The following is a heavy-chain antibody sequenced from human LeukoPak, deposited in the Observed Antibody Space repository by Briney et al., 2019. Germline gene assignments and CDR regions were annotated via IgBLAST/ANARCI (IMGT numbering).Heavy chain of an antibody. J-gene: IGHJ3*02. CDR1: GGTFSSDA. CDR3: ARAEGLRDSSGYYYEYRGFEI. Sequence: PGGSLRLSCAASGGTFSSDAMSWGRQAPGEGVEWVSAIIGSGGSTYYADSVKGRFTSSRDKSKNKLYLQMNRLRDDDTAVYYCARAEGLRDSSGYYYEYRGFEIWGQGTMVTVSS. CDR2: IIGSGGST. D-gene: IGHD3-22*01. V-gene: IGHV3-23*01.